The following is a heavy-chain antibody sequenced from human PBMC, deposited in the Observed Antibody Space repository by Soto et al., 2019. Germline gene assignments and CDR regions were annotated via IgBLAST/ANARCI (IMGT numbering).Heavy chain of an antibody. D-gene: IGHD1-1*01. CDR2: INVGNGNT. J-gene: IGHJ6*02. Sequence: GASVKVSCKAPGYKFSSYVLHWVRPAPGQRLEWMGWINVGNGNTKYSQKFHDRVTIIRDTSADTAYMEVSSLRSEDTAVYYCAISKVTKTEVSTGMPFYKYFCGLYVWG. CDR1: GYKFSSYV. CDR3: AISKVTKTEVSTGMPFYKYFCGLYV. V-gene: IGHV1-3*01.